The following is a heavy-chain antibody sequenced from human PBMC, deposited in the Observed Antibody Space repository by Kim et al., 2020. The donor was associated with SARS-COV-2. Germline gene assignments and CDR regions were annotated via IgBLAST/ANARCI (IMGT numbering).Heavy chain of an antibody. J-gene: IGHJ6*02. D-gene: IGHD5-12*01. CDR2: IYYSGRS. CDR1: VGSISGYY. V-gene: IGHV4-59*08. Sequence: SETLSLTCTVSVGSISGYYWSWIRQPPGKGLEWIGSIYYSGRSNYNPSLNSRVTISVDTSKNQFSLKLSSVTAADTAVYYCARLLSGGYSGYDYYYYYGMDVWGQGTSVTVSS. CDR3: ARLLSGGYSGYDYYYYYGMDV.